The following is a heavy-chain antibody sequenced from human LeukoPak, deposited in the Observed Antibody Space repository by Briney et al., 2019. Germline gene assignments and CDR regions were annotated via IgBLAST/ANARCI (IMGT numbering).Heavy chain of an antibody. CDR3: ARGGSDYYDSSGYTFDY. CDR2: IYYSGST. V-gene: IGHV4-39*07. J-gene: IGHJ4*02. Sequence: SETLSLTCTVSGGSISSSSYYWGWIRQPPGKGLEWIGRIYYSGSTYYNPSLKSRVTISVDTSKNQFSLKLSSVTAADTAVYYCARGGSDYYDSSGYTFDYWGQGTLVTVSS. CDR1: GGSISSSSYY. D-gene: IGHD3-22*01.